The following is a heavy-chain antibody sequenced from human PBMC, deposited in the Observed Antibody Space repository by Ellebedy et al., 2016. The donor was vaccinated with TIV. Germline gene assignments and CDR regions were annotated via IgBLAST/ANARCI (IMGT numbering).Heavy chain of an antibody. D-gene: IGHD4-17*01. CDR2: IYVTGST. CDR3: AKRQAYGDYEYAFDI. CDR1: GGSHSTDY. J-gene: IGHJ3*02. Sequence: MPGGSLRLSCTVSGGSHSTDYWHWIRQPAGKRLEWIGRIYVTGSTNYNPSLKSRVTMSVDRSKNQLSLRLISVTAADTAVYYCAKRQAYGDYEYAFDIWGQGTMVTVSS. V-gene: IGHV4-4*07.